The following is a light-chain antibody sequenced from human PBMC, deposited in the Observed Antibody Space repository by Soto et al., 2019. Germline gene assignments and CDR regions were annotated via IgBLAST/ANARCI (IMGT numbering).Light chain of an antibody. CDR1: SSDVGGYNY. CDR3: CSYAGRFTYV. CDR2: DVS. Sequence: QSAMTQPPSVSGSPGQSVSISCTGTSSDVGGYNYVSWYQQHPGKAPKVIIYDVSKRPSGVPDRFSGSKSGKTASLTISGIQSEDEADYYCCSYAGRFTYVFGTGT. V-gene: IGLV2-11*01. J-gene: IGLJ1*01.